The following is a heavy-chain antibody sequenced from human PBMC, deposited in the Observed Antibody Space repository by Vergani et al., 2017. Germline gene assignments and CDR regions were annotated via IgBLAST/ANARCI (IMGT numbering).Heavy chain of an antibody. Sequence: DVHLAESGGGFFQPGGSLRLSCSASGFSFNSYWMHWVRQVPGKGLLWVSRIKSDGSITAYADSVKGRFTISRDNAQNTLYLQMNSLRAEDTAVYYCARESRKGYSGYDAVNYWGQGTLVTVSS. J-gene: IGHJ4*02. CDR2: IKSDGSIT. CDR1: GFSFNSYW. D-gene: IGHD5-12*01. CDR3: ARESRKGYSGYDAVNY. V-gene: IGHV3-74*03.